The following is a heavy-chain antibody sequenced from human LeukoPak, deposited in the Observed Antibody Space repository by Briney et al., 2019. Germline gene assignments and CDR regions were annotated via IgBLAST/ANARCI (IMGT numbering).Heavy chain of an antibody. J-gene: IGHJ4*02. D-gene: IGHD2-15*01. V-gene: IGHV3-64D*06. CDR3: VKSWDVVVVVAAFDY. CDR1: GFTFNNYA. Sequence: GGSLRLSCSASGFTFNNYAMHWVRQSPGKGLEYVSTISGNGGGTNYADSVKGRFTIPRDNSKNTLYLQLSSLRAEDTAVYYCVKSWDVVVVVAAFDYWGRGTLVT. CDR2: ISGNGGGT.